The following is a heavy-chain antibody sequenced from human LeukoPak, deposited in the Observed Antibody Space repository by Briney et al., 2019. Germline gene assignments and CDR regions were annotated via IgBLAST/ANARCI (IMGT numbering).Heavy chain of an antibody. CDR1: GFTFSSYS. CDR2: ISSSSSYI. V-gene: IGHV3-21*01. CDR3: ARDRHHRFGELFP. Sequence: PGGSLRLSCAASGFTFSSYSMNWVRQAPGKGLERVSSISSSSSYIYHADSVKGRSTISRDNAKNSLYLQMNSLRAEDTAVYYCARDRHHRFGELFPWGQGTRVTVSS. J-gene: IGHJ4*02. D-gene: IGHD3-10*01.